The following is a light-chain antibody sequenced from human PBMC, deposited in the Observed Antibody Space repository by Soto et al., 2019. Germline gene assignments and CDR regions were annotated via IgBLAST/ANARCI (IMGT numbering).Light chain of an antibody. V-gene: IGLV2-23*02. J-gene: IGLJ1*01. CDR1: RSDVGSYNL. CDR3: CSYAGSSTFV. Sequence: QSALTQPASVSGSPGQSSTISCTGTRSDVGSYNLVSWYQQHPGKAPKLMIYEVSKRPSGVSNRFSGSKSGNTASLPISGLQAEDEADYYCCSYAGSSTFVFGTGTKLTVL. CDR2: EVS.